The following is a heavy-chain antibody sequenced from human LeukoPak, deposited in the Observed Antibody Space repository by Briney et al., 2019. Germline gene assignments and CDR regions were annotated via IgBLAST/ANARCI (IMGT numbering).Heavy chain of an antibody. J-gene: IGHJ4*02. CDR2: ISYDGSNK. Sequence: GGSLRLSCAASGFTFSSYGMHWVRQAPGKGLEWVAAISYDGSNKYYADSVKGRFTISRDNSKNTLYLQMNSLGAEDTAVYYCAKVGVVAATPFDYWGQGTLVTVSS. V-gene: IGHV3-30*18. D-gene: IGHD2-15*01. CDR3: AKVGVVAATPFDY. CDR1: GFTFSSYG.